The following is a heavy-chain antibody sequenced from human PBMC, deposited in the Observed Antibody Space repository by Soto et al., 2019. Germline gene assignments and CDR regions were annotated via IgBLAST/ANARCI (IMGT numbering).Heavy chain of an antibody. V-gene: IGHV4-30-4*01. J-gene: IGHJ4*02. D-gene: IGHD1-26*01. Sequence: QVQLQEPGPRLVEPSHTLSLTCTVSGASISNGYYSWSWIRQPPGTGLEWIGHIHSGGTTYNTPSLKRRLTISVARSKNQCSLKLSSLTAADTAVYYCARWPSGDKVDYWGQGTLVTVSS. CDR3: ARWPSGDKVDY. CDR2: IHSGGTT. CDR1: GASISNGYYS.